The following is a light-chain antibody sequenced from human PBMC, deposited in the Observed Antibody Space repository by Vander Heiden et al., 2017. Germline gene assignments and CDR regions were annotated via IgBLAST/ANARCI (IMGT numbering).Light chain of an antibody. Sequence: QSARTQPPSASGSPGPSVTISCTGTSCYVGGYNYVCWYQQQPATAPNVVNYEVSQRPSGLPDRSAGSKSATTAFLTVSGLQAEDEADYYCSSYGGFNKYVFGTGTKVTVL. CDR1: SCYVGGYNY. CDR2: EVS. J-gene: IGLJ1*01. CDR3: SSYGGFNKYV. V-gene: IGLV2-8*01.